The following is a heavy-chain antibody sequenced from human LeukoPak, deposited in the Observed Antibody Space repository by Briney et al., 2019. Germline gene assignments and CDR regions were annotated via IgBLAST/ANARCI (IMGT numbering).Heavy chain of an antibody. Sequence: ASVKVSCKASGYTFTSYFMHWVRQAPGQGLEWMGIINPSGGSTSYAQKFQGRVTMTRDMSTSTVYMELSSLRSEDTAVYYCARGRRCSSTSCYFSLYYYYYMDVWGKGTTVTISS. V-gene: IGHV1-46*01. CDR2: INPSGGST. J-gene: IGHJ6*03. D-gene: IGHD2-2*01. CDR1: GYTFTSYF. CDR3: ARGRRCSSTSCYFSLYYYYYMDV.